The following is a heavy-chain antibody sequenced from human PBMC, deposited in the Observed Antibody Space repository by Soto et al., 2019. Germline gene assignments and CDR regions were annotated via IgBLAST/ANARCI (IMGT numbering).Heavy chain of an antibody. J-gene: IGHJ6*03. V-gene: IGHV4-59*08. CDR2: IYYSGST. Sequence: SETLSLTCTVSGGSISSYYWSWIRQPPGKGLEWIGYIYYSGSTNYNPSLKSRVTISVDTSKNQFSLKLSSVTAADTAVYYCARRGIAAAGNYYYYYMDVWGKGTTVTVSS. CDR3: ARRGIAAAGNYYYYYMDV. D-gene: IGHD6-13*01. CDR1: GGSISSYY.